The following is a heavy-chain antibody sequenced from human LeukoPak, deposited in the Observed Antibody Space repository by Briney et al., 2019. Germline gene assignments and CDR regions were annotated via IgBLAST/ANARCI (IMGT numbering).Heavy chain of an antibody. CDR1: GFTFSTYG. Sequence: GGSLRLSCAASGFTFSTYGMHWVRQAPGKGLEWVAFIRYDGSNKYYADSVKGRFTISRDNSKNTLYLQMNSLRAEDTAVYYCAKEGYSSSWYGYYYYMDVWGKGTTVTVSS. V-gene: IGHV3-30*02. CDR3: AKEGYSSSWYGYYYYMDV. CDR2: IRYDGSNK. D-gene: IGHD6-13*01. J-gene: IGHJ6*03.